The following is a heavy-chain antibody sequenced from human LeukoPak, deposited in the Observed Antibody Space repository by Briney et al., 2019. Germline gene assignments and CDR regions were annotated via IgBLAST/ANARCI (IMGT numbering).Heavy chain of an antibody. D-gene: IGHD3-10*01. CDR3: ARGGDMARGVIPQFDP. J-gene: IGHJ5*02. V-gene: IGHV3-66*01. CDR1: GFTVSSNY. Sequence: GGSLRLSCSASGFTVSSNYMSWVRRPPGRGLEGVAVIYSGGSTYYADPVKGRFTISRDHSKNAVYLQMNSLRAEDTAVYYCARGGDMARGVIPQFDPWGQETLVTVSS. CDR2: IYSGGST.